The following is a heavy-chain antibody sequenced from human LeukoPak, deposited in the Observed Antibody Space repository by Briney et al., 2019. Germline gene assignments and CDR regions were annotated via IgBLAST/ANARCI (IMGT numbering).Heavy chain of an antibody. CDR3: ARVPSSHSYFDY. D-gene: IGHD6-13*01. Sequence: ASVKVTCKASGYTFTGYYMHWVRQAPGQGLEWMGWINPNSGGTNYAQKFQGRVTMTRDTSISTAYMELSRLRSDDTAVYYCARVPSSHSYFDYWGQGTLVTVSS. J-gene: IGHJ4*02. V-gene: IGHV1-2*02. CDR2: INPNSGGT. CDR1: GYTFTGYY.